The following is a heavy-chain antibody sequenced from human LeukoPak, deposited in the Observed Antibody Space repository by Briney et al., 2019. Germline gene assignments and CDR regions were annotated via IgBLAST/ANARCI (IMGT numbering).Heavy chain of an antibody. J-gene: IGHJ4*02. CDR3: AKGKQLGPYYFDY. CDR2: ISSSGSTI. CDR1: GFTFTDYY. Sequence: GGSLRLSCAASGFTFTDYYMSWIRQAPGKGLEWVSYISSSGSTISYADSVKGRFTISRDNAQNSLYLQMNSLRAEDTAVYYCAKGKQLGPYYFDYWGQGTLVTVSS. V-gene: IGHV3-11*01. D-gene: IGHD5-18*01.